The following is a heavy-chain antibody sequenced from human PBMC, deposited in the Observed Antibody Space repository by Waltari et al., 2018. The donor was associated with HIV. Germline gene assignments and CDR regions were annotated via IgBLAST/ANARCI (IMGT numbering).Heavy chain of an antibody. V-gene: IGHV2-70*15. Sequence: QVTLRESGPALVKPTQTLTLTCTFSGFSLSTSGMSVSWIRQPPGKALEWLARIDWDDDRYYSTSLRTRLTISKDTSKNQVVLRVTNMDPVDTATYYCARMNIVGATYYYYHMDVWGQGTTVTVSS. D-gene: IGHD1-26*01. CDR3: ARMNIVGATYYYYHMDV. CDR1: GFSLSTSGMS. J-gene: IGHJ6*02. CDR2: IDWDDDR.